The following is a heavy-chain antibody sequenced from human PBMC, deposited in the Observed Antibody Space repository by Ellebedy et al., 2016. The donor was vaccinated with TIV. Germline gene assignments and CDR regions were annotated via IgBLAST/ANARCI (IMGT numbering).Heavy chain of an antibody. CDR1: GFTFDYHA. D-gene: IGHD3-9*01. J-gene: IGHJ5*02. CDR3: ARDRTPRAYFDWLTFDP. Sequence: SLKISCAASGFTFDYHAMHWVRQSTGKGLEWIAGITWNGAFIKYADSVQGRFTLSRDSAKNSLYLEMNSLRPEDTALYYCARDRTPRAYFDWLTFDPWGQGTQVTVTS. V-gene: IGHV3-9*01. CDR2: ITWNGAFI.